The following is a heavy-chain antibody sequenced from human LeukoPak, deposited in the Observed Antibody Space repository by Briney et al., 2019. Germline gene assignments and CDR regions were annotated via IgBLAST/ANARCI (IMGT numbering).Heavy chain of an antibody. CDR3: AKDGGYYGSGSNLDY. V-gene: IGHV3-23*01. J-gene: IGHJ4*02. D-gene: IGHD3-10*01. CDR1: GFTVSSNY. Sequence: GGSLRLSCAASGFTVSSNYMSWVRQAPGKGLEWVSAISGSGGSTYYADSVKGRFTISRDNSKNTLYLQMNSLRAEDTAVYYCAKDGGYYGSGSNLDYWGQGTLVTVSS. CDR2: ISGSGGST.